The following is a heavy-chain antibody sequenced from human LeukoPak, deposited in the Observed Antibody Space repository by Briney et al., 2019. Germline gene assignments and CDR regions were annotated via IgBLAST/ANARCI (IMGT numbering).Heavy chain of an antibody. J-gene: IGHJ4*02. CDR1: GFPFSTFP. CDR3: AKGRSRGYFDY. V-gene: IGHV3-23*01. Sequence: GGSLRLSCQASGFPFSTFPMSWVRQAPGKGLEWVSAISGSGGSTYYADSVKGRFTISRDNSKNTLYLQMNSLRAEDTAVYYCAKGRSRGYFDYWGQGTLVTVSS. CDR2: ISGSGGST. D-gene: IGHD3-16*01.